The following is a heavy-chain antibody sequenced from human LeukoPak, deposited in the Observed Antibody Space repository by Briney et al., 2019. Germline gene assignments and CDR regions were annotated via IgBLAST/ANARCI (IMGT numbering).Heavy chain of an antibody. CDR2: INHSGST. Sequence: SSETLSLTCAVYGGSFSGYYWSWIRQPPGKGLEWIGEINHSGSTNYNPSLKGRVTISVDTSKNQFSLKLSSVTAADTAVYYCARGGGYSSGWYSGRNDYWGQGTLVTVSS. CDR1: GGSFSGYY. V-gene: IGHV4-34*01. J-gene: IGHJ4*02. D-gene: IGHD6-19*01. CDR3: ARGGGYSSGWYSGRNDY.